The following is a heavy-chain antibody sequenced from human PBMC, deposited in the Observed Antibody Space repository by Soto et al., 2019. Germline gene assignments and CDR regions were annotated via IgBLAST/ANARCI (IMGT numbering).Heavy chain of an antibody. CDR2: IFSNDEK. V-gene: IGHV2-26*01. Sequence: QVTLKESGPVLVKPTETLTLTCTVSGFSLSNARMGVSWIRQPPGKALEWLAHIFSNDEKSYSTSLKSRLTISKDTSKSQVVLTMTNMDPVDTATYYCALPCDGIAARPSMDYGMDVWGQGTTVTVSS. D-gene: IGHD6-6*01. J-gene: IGHJ6*02. CDR1: GFSLSNARMG. CDR3: ALPCDGIAARPSMDYGMDV.